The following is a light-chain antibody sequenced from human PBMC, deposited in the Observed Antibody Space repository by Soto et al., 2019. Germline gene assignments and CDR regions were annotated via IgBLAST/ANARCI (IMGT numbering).Light chain of an antibody. CDR2: GAS. CDR3: QQYDNSPIT. Sequence: IVVTQTTGILSLSPGERASLSCGASQSISSSFLAWYQQKPGQAPRLLIYGASSRATGIPDRFNGTGSETDFTLTISRLEPEDFAVYYCQQYDNSPITFSQGTRPEV. J-gene: IGKJ5*01. V-gene: IGKV3-20*01. CDR1: QSISSSF.